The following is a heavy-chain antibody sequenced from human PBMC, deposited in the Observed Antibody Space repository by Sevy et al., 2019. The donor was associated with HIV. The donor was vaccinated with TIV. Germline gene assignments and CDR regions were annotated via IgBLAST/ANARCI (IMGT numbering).Heavy chain of an antibody. CDR2: ISASGDHT. CDR1: GFTFSSEA. CDR3: EIEGTHRRRDY. J-gene: IGHJ4*02. Sequence: GGSLRLSCAASGFTFSSEAMSWVLQSPGKAQKWVSIISASGDHTYYADSVKGRFTISRDNSKNTLYLQMNGLRAEDTAVYYCEIEGTHRRRDYGGRGTLVTVSS. V-gene: IGHV3-23*01.